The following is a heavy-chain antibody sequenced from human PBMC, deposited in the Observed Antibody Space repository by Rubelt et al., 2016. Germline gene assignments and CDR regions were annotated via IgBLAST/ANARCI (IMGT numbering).Heavy chain of an antibody. D-gene: IGHD3-10*02. V-gene: IGHV1-46*01. J-gene: IGHJ6*02. CDR3: ARGGDAYVNYYYYGMDV. CDR1: GYTFTSCY. CDR2: INPNGGST. Sequence: QVQLVQSGAEVKKPGASVKVSCKASGYTFTSCYMHWVRQAPGQGLEWMGVINPNGGSTSYAQKFQGSVTMTRDTSTSTVYLGVRSLRSEDTAVFYCARGGDAYVNYYYYGMDVWGRGTTVTVSS.